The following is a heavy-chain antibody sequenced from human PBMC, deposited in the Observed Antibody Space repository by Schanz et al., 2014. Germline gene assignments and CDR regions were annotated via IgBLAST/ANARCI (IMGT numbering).Heavy chain of an antibody. CDR2: ISAYNGNT. J-gene: IGHJ4*02. Sequence: QIQLVQSGPEVKKPGATVKVSCKASGYTFTTYAMSWVRQAPGQGLEWMGWISAYNGNTKYPQKLQGRVTMTTDTATSTAYMELTDLRSDDTAVYYCARDAADFYDILTEEDYWGQGTLVTVSS. CDR3: ARDAADFYDILTEEDY. V-gene: IGHV1-18*01. D-gene: IGHD3-9*01. CDR1: GYTFTTYA.